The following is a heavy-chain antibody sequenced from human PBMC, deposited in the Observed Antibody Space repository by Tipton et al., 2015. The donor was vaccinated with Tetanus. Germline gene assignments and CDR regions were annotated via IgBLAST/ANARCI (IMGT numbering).Heavy chain of an antibody. CDR3: PRANNDSPKKGPCVY. D-gene: IGHD3-3*01. Sequence: TLSLTCTVYGSSISRSSHYWTWIRQPPGKEPEWVGYGYHSGATNSPPSLKTPLAISADTSKNQLSLNLRSVTAADTAVYYCPRANNDSPKKGPCVYWGQGIRVTVPS. CDR2: GYHSGAT. CDR1: GSSISRSSHY. J-gene: IGHJ4*02. V-gene: IGHV4-61*01.